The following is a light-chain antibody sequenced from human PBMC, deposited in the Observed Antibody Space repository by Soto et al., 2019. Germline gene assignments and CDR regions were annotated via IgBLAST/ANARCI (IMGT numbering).Light chain of an antibody. V-gene: IGKV3-20*01. Sequence: EIRLTQSPCTLSLSPGERVTLSCRASQSVSSSYLAWYQQKTGQAPRLIFYGASSRATGIPDRFSGSGYGTDFILTISRLEPDDFAVYYCQQYGRSPWTFGQGTKVDIK. CDR2: GAS. J-gene: IGKJ1*01. CDR3: QQYGRSPWT. CDR1: QSVSSSY.